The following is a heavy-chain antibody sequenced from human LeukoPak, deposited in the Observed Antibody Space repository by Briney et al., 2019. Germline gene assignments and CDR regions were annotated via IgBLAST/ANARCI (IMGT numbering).Heavy chain of an antibody. CDR1: GGSVSSGTYY. J-gene: IGHJ5*02. V-gene: IGHV4-39*02. CDR3: ARAAAGTFDP. CDR2: IHYTGST. Sequence: PSETLSLTCTVSGGSVSSGTYYWAWIRQPPGKGLEYIGIIHYTGSTFYHPSLRGRVTISVDTSKNQFSLNLSSVTAADTAVYYCARAAAGTFDPWGQGTLVTVSS. D-gene: IGHD6-13*01.